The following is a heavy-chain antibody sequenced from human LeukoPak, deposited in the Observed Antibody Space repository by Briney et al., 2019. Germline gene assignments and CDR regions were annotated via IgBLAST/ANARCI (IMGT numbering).Heavy chain of an antibody. V-gene: IGHV3-48*03. J-gene: IGHJ4*02. Sequence: GGSLRLSCAASGFTFSSYEMNWVRQAPGKGLEWVSYISSSGSTIYYAGSVKGRFTISRDNAKNSLYLQMNSLRAEDTAVYYCARDFPRFDYWGQGTLVTVSS. CDR2: ISSSGSTI. CDR3: ARDFPRFDY. CDR1: GFTFSSYE.